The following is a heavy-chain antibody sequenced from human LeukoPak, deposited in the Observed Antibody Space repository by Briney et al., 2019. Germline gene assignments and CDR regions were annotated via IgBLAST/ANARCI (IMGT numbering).Heavy chain of an antibody. CDR3: ARDWSYYFDY. J-gene: IGHJ4*02. CDR1: GFTFSSNE. CDR2: TSSSGSTV. V-gene: IGHV3-48*03. D-gene: IGHD1-26*01. Sequence: GGSLRLSCAASGFTFSSNEMNWVRQAPGKGLEWVSFTSSSGSTVYYADSVKGRFTISRDNAKNSLYLQMNSLRAEDTAVYYCARDWSYYFDYWGQGNLVTVSS.